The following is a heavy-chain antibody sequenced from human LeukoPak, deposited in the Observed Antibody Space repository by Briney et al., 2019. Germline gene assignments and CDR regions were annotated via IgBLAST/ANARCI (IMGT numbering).Heavy chain of an antibody. D-gene: IGHD2-15*01. V-gene: IGHV3-74*01. CDR1: GFTFSSYW. CDR3: AREYGSSRYFDY. Sequence: SGGSLRLSCAASGFTFSSYWMHWVRQAPGKGLVWVPRINSDGSSTSYADSVKGRFTISRDNAKNTLYLQMNSLRAEETGVYYCAREYGSSRYFDYWGQGTPVTVSS. CDR2: INSDGSST. J-gene: IGHJ4*02.